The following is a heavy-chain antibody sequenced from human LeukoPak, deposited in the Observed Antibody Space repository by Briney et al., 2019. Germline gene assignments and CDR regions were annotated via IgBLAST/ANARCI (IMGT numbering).Heavy chain of an antibody. J-gene: IGHJ4*02. CDR2: ISSSSTI. D-gene: IGHD2-15*01. Sequence: GGSLRLSCAASGFTFSSYSMNWVRQAPGKGLEWVSYISSSSTIYYADSVKGRFTISRDNAKNSLYLQMNSLRAEDTAVYYCARDRLGYCSGGSCFFDYWGQGTLVTVS. V-gene: IGHV3-48*01. CDR1: GFTFSSYS. CDR3: ARDRLGYCSGGSCFFDY.